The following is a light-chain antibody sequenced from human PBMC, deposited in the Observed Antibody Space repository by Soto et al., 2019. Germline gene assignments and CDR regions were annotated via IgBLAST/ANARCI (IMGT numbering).Light chain of an antibody. CDR1: SSDVGGYNY. J-gene: IGLJ1*01. V-gene: IGLV2-14*01. CDR3: SSYTSSVHSV. CDR2: DVS. Sequence: QSVLTQPASVSGSPGQSITISCTGTSSDVGGYNYVSWYQQHPGKAPKLMIYDVSNRPSGVSNRFSGSKSGNTASLTISGLQAEDEADYYCSSYTSSVHSVFGTWTKVTVL.